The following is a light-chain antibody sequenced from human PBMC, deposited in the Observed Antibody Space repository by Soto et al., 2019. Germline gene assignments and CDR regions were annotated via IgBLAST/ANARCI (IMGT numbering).Light chain of an antibody. CDR2: GAS. J-gene: IGKJ3*01. Sequence: EIVLTQSPGTLSLSPGERATLSCRASRSVSRTYLAWYQQKPGQAPRLLIYGASSRATGIPDRFSGSGSGTDFSLTISRLEPEEFAVYYCQQFGSSPFTFGPGTKVDIK. CDR3: QQFGSSPFT. CDR1: RSVSRTY. V-gene: IGKV3-20*01.